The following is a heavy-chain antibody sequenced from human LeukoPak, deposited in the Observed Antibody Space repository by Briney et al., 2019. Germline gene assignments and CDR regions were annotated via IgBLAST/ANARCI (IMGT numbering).Heavy chain of an antibody. J-gene: IGHJ4*02. CDR1: GFPFSSYS. V-gene: IGHV3-7*03. Sequence: GGTLRLSCAASGFPFSSYSMTWVRQAPGKGLEWVANIKPDGTTKFYVDSVKGRFTISRDNALNSLYLQMNSLRAEDTAIYYCARSIPYGTTWYGRSDYWGQGTLVTVSS. D-gene: IGHD6-13*01. CDR2: IKPDGTTK. CDR3: ARSIPYGTTWYGRSDY.